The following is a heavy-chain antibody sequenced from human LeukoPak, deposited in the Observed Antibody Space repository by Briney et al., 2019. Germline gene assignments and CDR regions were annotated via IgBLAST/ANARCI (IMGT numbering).Heavy chain of an antibody. CDR1: GFTFSSYS. Sequence: GGSLRLSCAASGFTFSSYSMNWVRQAPGKGLEWVSAISGGGSSTYYADSVKGRFIISRDNSKNTLYLQMNSLGAEDTAVYYCAKDRGYSSGWYDYWGQGTLVTVSS. J-gene: IGHJ4*02. D-gene: IGHD6-19*01. CDR3: AKDRGYSSGWYDY. CDR2: ISGGGSST. V-gene: IGHV3-23*01.